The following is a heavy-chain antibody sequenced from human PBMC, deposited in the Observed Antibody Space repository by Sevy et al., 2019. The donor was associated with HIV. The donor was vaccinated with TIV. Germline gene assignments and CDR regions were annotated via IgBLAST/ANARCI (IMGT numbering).Heavy chain of an antibody. D-gene: IGHD3-22*01. J-gene: IGHJ2*01. V-gene: IGHV4-59*01. CDR2: IYYSGST. Sequence: SETLYLTCTVSGGSISSYYWSWIRQPPGKGLEWIGYIYYSGSTNYNPSLKSRVTISVDTSKNQFSLKLSSVTAADTAVYYCARGGYYYDSSGYWDWYFDLWGRGTLVTVSS. CDR3: ARGGYYYDSSGYWDWYFDL. CDR1: GGSISSYY.